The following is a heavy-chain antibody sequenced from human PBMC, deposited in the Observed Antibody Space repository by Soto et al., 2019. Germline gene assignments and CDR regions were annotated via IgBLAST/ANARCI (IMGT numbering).Heavy chain of an antibody. CDR3: ARGGALDGTSPPFNH. J-gene: IGHJ4*02. CDR1: GYTFSGHY. D-gene: IGHD6-19*01. Sequence: QVQLVQSGAEVKKPGASVRVSCKASGYTFSGHYMHWIRQAPGQWPEWLGWINANSGATDRAPKFQDRLTMTRDTSISTAYMELSRLRSDDTAVYYCARGGALDGTSPPFNHWGQGTLVTVSS. CDR2: INANSGAT. V-gene: IGHV1-2*02.